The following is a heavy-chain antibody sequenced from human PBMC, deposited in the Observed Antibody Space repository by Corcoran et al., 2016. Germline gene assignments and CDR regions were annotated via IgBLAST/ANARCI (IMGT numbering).Heavy chain of an antibody. Sequence: QVQLVQSGAEVKKPGASVKVSCKASGYTFTGYYMHWVRQAPGQGLEWMGWINPNSGGTNYAQKFQGRVTMTRDTSISTAYMELSRLRSDDTAVYYCARESLIVVVPAASGGWVDPWGQGTLVTVSS. V-gene: IGHV1-2*02. D-gene: IGHD2-2*01. CDR1: GYTFTGYY. J-gene: IGHJ5*02. CDR2: INPNSGGT. CDR3: ARESLIVVVPAASGGWVDP.